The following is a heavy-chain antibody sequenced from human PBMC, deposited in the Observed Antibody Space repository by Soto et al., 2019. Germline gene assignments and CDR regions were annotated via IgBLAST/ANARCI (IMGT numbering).Heavy chain of an antibody. CDR1: GVSISSSNW. CDR2: IYHSGST. D-gene: IGHD3-10*01. V-gene: IGHV4-4*02. J-gene: IGHJ6*02. CDR3: ARDGTMVRGVRGYSYGMDV. Sequence: PSETLSLTCAVSGVSISSSNWWRWVREPPGEGLEWIGEIYHSGSTNYNPSLKSRVTISVDKSKNQFSLKLSSVTAADTAVYYCARDGTMVRGVRGYSYGMDVWGQGTSVTVSS.